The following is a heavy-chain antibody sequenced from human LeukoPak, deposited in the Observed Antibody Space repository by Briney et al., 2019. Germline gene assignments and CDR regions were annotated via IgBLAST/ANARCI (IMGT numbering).Heavy chain of an antibody. V-gene: IGHV3-7*03. J-gene: IGHJ4*02. CDR3: ARDAGSYSGYDRRKVFVNY. D-gene: IGHD5-12*01. CDR1: GFIFNNYW. Sequence: GGSLRLSCATSGFIFNNYWMSWVRQAPGKGLEWVANIKQDGSEKYYLDSVKGRFTVSRDNAKNSLFLQMNSLRAEDTAVYYCARDAGSYSGYDRRKVFVNYWGQGTLVTVSS. CDR2: IKQDGSEK.